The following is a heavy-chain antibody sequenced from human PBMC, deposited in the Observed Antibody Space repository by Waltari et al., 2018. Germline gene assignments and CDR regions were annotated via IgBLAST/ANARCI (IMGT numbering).Heavy chain of an antibody. J-gene: IGHJ4*02. Sequence: QVRLQESGPGLVKPSATLSLTCSVSDFSISSGYSWAWIRQPPGKGLEWIASIYHSGSTYYNPSLKSRVTIFVDTSKTQFSLKLTSVTAADTAVYFCARAPSTYSSSWYRVGFDYWGQGTLVTVSS. V-gene: IGHV4-38-2*02. CDR3: ARAPSTYSSSWYRVGFDY. CDR2: IYHSGST. CDR1: DFSISSGYS. D-gene: IGHD6-13*01.